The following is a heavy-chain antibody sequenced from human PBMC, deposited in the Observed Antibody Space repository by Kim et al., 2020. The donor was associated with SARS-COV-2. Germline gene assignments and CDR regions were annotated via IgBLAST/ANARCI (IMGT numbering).Heavy chain of an antibody. V-gene: IGHV4-4*07. CDR1: GGSISSYY. J-gene: IGHJ6*02. D-gene: IGHD6-19*01. CDR3: ARSQQWVATHGYYYYYGMDV. CDR2: IYTSGST. Sequence: SETLSLTCTVSGGSISSYYWSWIRQPAGKGLEWIGRIYTSGSTNYNPSLKSRVTMSVDTSKNQFSLKLSSVTAADTAVYYCARSQQWVATHGYYYYYGMDVWGQGTTVTVSS.